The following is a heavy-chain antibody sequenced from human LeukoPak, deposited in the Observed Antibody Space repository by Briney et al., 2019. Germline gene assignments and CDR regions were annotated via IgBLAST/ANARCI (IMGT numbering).Heavy chain of an antibody. Sequence: PGRSLRLSCAASGFTFSSYAMHWVRQAPGKGLEWVAVISYDGSNKYYADSVKGRFTISRDNSKNTLYLQMNSLRAEDTAVYYCARDPQGSNYYMDVWGKGTTVTVSS. J-gene: IGHJ6*03. V-gene: IGHV3-30-3*01. CDR2: ISYDGSNK. D-gene: IGHD5/OR15-5a*01. CDR3: ARDPQGSNYYMDV. CDR1: GFTFSSYA.